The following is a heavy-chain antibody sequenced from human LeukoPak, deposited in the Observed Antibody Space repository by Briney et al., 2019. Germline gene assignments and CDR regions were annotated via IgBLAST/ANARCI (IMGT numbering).Heavy chain of an antibody. J-gene: IGHJ4*02. V-gene: IGHV4-30-2*01. CDR2: IYHSGST. D-gene: IGHD2-2*01. CDR1: GGSISSGDYY. CDR3: ARGPIGYCSSTSCAPHSYGLDY. Sequence: PSQTLSLTCTVSGGSISSGDYYWSWIRQPPGKGLEWIGYIYHSGSTYYNPSLKSRVTISVDRSKNQFSLKLSSVTAADTAVYYCARGPIGYCSSTSCAPHSYGLDYWGQGTLVTVSS.